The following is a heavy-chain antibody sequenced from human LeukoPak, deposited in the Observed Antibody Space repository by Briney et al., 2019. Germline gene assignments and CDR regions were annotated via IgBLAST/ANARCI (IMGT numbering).Heavy chain of an antibody. CDR2: MNPNSGNT. V-gene: IGHV1-8*01. CDR3: ARSYCSSTSCQFDP. Sequence: ASVKVSCKASGYTFTSYDINWVRQATGQGLEWMGWMNPNSGNTGYALKFQGRVTMTRDTSITTAYMELSSLRSEDTAVYYCARSYCSSTSCQFDPWGQGTLVTVSS. D-gene: IGHD2-2*01. CDR1: GYTFTSYD. J-gene: IGHJ5*02.